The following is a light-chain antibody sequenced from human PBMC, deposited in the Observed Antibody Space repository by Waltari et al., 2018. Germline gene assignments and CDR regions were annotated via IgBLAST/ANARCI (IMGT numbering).Light chain of an antibody. CDR2: ANN. CDR1: TSNIGAGYD. CDR3: QSYDTSLSALV. J-gene: IGLJ2*01. V-gene: IGLV1-40*01. Sequence: QSVLTQPTSVSGATGQRVTISCSGSTSNIGAGYDVHWYQQLPGTAPKLLIHANNGRPSGVPDRFSGSKSGTSASLAITGLQPEDEADYYCQSYDTSLSALVFGGGTKLTVL.